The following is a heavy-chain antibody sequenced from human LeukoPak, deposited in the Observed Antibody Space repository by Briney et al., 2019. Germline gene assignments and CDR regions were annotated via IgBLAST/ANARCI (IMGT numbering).Heavy chain of an antibody. J-gene: IGHJ4*02. CDR1: GYTFTGYY. D-gene: IGHD4-11*01. Sequence: ASVKVSCKASGYTFTGYYMHWVRQAPGQGLEWMGWINPNSGGTNYAQKFQGRVNITRDTSTATGFMELTGLKSDDTAVYFCARVLGAETTFDSWGQGTLVSVSS. CDR3: ARVLGAETTFDS. CDR2: INPNSGGT. V-gene: IGHV1-2*02.